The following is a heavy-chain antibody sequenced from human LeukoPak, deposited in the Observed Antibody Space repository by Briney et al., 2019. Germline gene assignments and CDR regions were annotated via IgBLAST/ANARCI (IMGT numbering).Heavy chain of an antibody. CDR1: GFTFSDYY. CDR2: ISSSSNTV. CDR3: ARRAMGATSFDY. D-gene: IGHD1-26*01. Sequence: GGSLTLSCAPSGFTFSDYYMTWVRQAPGKGLEWVSYISSSSNTVYYAVSVKGQLTVSRDNDNYSLYVQMTNMRDEDTAVYYCARRAMGATSFDYWGQGTLVTVSS. J-gene: IGHJ4*02. V-gene: IGHV3-11*04.